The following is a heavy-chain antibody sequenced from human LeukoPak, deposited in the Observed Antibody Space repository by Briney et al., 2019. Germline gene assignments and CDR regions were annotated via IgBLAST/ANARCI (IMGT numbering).Heavy chain of an antibody. CDR2: ISPYNGNT. J-gene: IGHJ4*02. CDR1: GYTFTNYG. D-gene: IGHD7-27*01. Sequence: ASVKVSCKASGYTFTNYGISWVRQAPGQGPEWMGWISPYNGNTNYAQKLQGRVTMTTDTSTYTAYMELRSLRSDDTAVYYCARLGMPTFDYWGQGTLVTVSS. CDR3: ARLGMPTFDY. V-gene: IGHV1-18*01.